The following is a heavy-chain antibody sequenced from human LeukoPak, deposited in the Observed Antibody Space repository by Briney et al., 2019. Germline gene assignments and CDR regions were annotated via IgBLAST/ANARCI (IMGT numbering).Heavy chain of an antibody. Sequence: ASVKVSCKASGYTFTSYDISWVRQAPGQGLEWMGWISAYNGNTNYAQKLQGRVTMTTDTSTSTAYMELRSLRSDDTAVYYCARDRSRYCSGGSCYRKFDYWGQGTLVTVSS. V-gene: IGHV1-18*01. J-gene: IGHJ4*02. CDR3: ARDRSRYCSGGSCYRKFDY. D-gene: IGHD2-15*01. CDR2: ISAYNGNT. CDR1: GYTFTSYD.